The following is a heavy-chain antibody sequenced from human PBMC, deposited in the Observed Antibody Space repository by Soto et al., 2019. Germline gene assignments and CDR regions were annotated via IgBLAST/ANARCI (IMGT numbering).Heavy chain of an antibody. CDR3: ARGAVADYSRVFDY. Sequence: SQPLSLTCAISGDSFSSNSAAWTWIRQSPSRGLEWLGRTYYRSKWYKDYEVSVKSRITINLDTSKNQFSLQLNSVTPEDTAVYYCARGAVADYSRVFDYWGQGTLVTVSS. D-gene: IGHD6-19*01. J-gene: IGHJ4*02. CDR2: TYYRSKWYK. CDR1: GDSFSSNSAA. V-gene: IGHV6-1*01.